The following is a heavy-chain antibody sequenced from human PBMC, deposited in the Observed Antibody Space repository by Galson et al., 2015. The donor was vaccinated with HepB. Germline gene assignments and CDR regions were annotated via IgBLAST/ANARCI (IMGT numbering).Heavy chain of an antibody. Sequence: SLRLSCAASGFTFINYWMHWVRQAPGKGLVWVSRVNTDGSTTAYADSVKGRFTISKDNPKNTLYLQMNSLRAEDTAVYYCARHLSGAGAFDVWGQGTVVTVSS. V-gene: IGHV3-74*01. J-gene: IGHJ3*01. CDR2: VNTDGSTT. CDR3: ARHLSGAGAFDV. D-gene: IGHD6-19*01. CDR1: GFTFINYW.